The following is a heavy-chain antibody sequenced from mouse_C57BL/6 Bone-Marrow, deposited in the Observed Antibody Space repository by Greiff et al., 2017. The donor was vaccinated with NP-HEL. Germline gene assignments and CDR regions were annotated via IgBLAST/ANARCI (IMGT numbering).Heavy chain of an antibody. CDR1: GFTFSDYG. Sequence: EVMLVESGGGLVKPGGSLKLSCAASGFTFSDYGMHWVRQAPEKGLEWVAYISSGSSTIYYADTVKGRFTISRDNAKNTLFLQMTSLRSEDTAMYYCARVYGSSYASFAYWGQGTLVTVSA. CDR2: ISSGSSTI. J-gene: IGHJ3*01. V-gene: IGHV5-17*01. CDR3: ARVYGSSYASFAY. D-gene: IGHD1-1*01.